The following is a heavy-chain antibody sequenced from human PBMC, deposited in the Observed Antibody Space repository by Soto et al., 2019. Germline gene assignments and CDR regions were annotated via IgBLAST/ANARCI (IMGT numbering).Heavy chain of an antibody. J-gene: IGHJ4*02. CDR1: GGSISSGGYY. Sequence: QVQLQESGPGLVKPSQTLSLTCTVSGGSISSGGYYWSWIRQHPGKGLEWIGYIYYSGSTYYNPSLKSRVTISVDTSKNQFSLKLSSVTAADTAVYDCARGPRRYCSGGSCYSGLDYWGQGTLVTVSS. CDR2: IYYSGST. D-gene: IGHD2-15*01. CDR3: ARGPRRYCSGGSCYSGLDY. V-gene: IGHV4-31*03.